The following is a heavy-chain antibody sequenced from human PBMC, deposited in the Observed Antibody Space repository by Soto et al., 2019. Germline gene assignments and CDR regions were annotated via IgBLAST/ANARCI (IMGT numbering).Heavy chain of an antibody. D-gene: IGHD4-4*01. Sequence: QGQLVQSGAEVKKPGASVKVSCKASGYTFTSFGITWVRQAPGQGLEWMGWFSTYNGKANYAQKLQGRVTVTRDTSTNTAYMELRSLRSDDTAVYYCAKDGYGNNDGDALHIWGQGTMVTVSS. CDR3: AKDGYGNNDGDALHI. CDR1: GYTFTSFG. J-gene: IGHJ3*02. CDR2: FSTYNGKA. V-gene: IGHV1-18*04.